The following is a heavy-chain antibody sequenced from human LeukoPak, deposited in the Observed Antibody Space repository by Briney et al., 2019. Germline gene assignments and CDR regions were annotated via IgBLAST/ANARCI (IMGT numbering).Heavy chain of an antibody. Sequence: PSETLSLTCAVYGGSFSGNYWSWIRQPPGKGLEWIGEINHSGSTNYNPSLKSRVTISVDTSKNQFSLKLSSVTAADTAVYYCARVRRTYYYDSSGYPLFDAFDIWGQGTMVTVSS. V-gene: IGHV4-34*01. J-gene: IGHJ3*02. CDR2: INHSGST. CDR1: GGSFSGNY. D-gene: IGHD3-22*01. CDR3: ARVRRTYYYDSSGYPLFDAFDI.